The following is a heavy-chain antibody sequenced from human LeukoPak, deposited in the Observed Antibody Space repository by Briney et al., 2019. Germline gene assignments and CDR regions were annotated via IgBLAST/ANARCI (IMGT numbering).Heavy chain of an antibody. V-gene: IGHV3-73*01. Sequence: GGSLRLSCAASGFTFSGSAMHWVRQASGKGLEWVGRIRSKANSYATAYAASVKGRFTISRDDSKNTAYLQMNSLKTEDTAVYYCARSGTYYNNWFDPWGQGTLVTVSS. D-gene: IGHD3-10*01. J-gene: IGHJ5*02. CDR3: ARSGTYYNNWFDP. CDR2: IRSKANSYAT. CDR1: GFTFSGSA.